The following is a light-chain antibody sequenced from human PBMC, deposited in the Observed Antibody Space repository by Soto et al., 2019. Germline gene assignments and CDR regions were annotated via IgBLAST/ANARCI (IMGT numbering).Light chain of an antibody. CDR2: EVN. CDR3: SSYAGINNLGV. V-gene: IGLV2-8*01. J-gene: IGLJ1*01. Sequence: QSALTQPPSTSGSPGQSVTISCTGTISDVGGYKYVSWYQQHPGKAPKLMIFEVNKRPSGVPDRFSGSKSGNTASLTVSGLQAEDEADYYCSSYAGINNLGVFGTGTKLTVL. CDR1: ISDVGGYKY.